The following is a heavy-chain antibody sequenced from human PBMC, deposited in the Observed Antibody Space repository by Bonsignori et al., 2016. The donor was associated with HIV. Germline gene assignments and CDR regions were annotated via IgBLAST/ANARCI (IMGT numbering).Heavy chain of an antibody. CDR3: ARDPGRYYFDY. J-gene: IGHJ4*02. CDR2: IIPILGIA. V-gene: IGHV1-69*10. Sequence: WVRQAPGQGLQWMGGIIPILGIAYYAQKFQGRVTITADESTSTAYMELSSLRSEDTAVYYCARDPGRYYFDYWGQGTLVTVSS.